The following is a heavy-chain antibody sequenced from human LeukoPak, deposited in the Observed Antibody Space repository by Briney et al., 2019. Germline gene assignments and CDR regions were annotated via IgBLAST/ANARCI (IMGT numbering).Heavy chain of an antibody. D-gene: IGHD3-10*01. CDR2: MNPNSGNT. J-gene: IGHJ3*02. CDR1: GYTFTSYD. Sequence: ASVKVSCKASGYTFTSYDINWVRQATGQGLEWMGWMNPNSGNTGYAQKFQGRVTMTRNTSISTAYMELSSLRSEDTAVYYCARVPLSSGSATAPDAFDIWGQGTMVTVSS. CDR3: ARVPLSSGSATAPDAFDI. V-gene: IGHV1-8*01.